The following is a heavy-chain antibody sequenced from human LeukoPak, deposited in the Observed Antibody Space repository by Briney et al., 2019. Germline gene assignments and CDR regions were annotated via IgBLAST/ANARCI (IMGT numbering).Heavy chain of an antibody. V-gene: IGHV4-34*01. CDR3: AREDGDY. CDR2: INHSGST. CDR1: GGSFSGYY. J-gene: IGHJ4*02. Sequence: SETLSLTCAVYGGSFSGYYWSWICQPPGKGLEWIGEINHSGSTNYNPSLKSRVTISVDTSKNQISLKLSSVTAADTAVYYCAREDGDYWGQGTLVTVSS.